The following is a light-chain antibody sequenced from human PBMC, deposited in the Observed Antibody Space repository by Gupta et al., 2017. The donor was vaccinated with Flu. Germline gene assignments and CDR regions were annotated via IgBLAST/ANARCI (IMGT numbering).Light chain of an antibody. CDR3: LKYNSAPQT. Sequence: PSAWAADVKDRVIITGLASRDIGSYLAWYQQKPGQRPKLLIYSGSYTQSGVPPRFSASGSGTAFTLTITSLQPDDVATYYCLKYNSAPQTFGGGTKVEIK. CDR1: RDIGSY. CDR2: SGS. J-gene: IGKJ4*01. V-gene: IGKV1-27*01.